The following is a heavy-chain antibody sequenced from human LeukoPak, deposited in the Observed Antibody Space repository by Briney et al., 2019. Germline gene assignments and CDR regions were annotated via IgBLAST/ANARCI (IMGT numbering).Heavy chain of an antibody. V-gene: IGHV3-74*01. CDR3: ARGRYYGMDV. CDR2: MNSDGSGT. J-gene: IGHJ6*02. Sequence: GGSLRLSCAASGFTFSTYWIHWVRQAPGKGLVWVSGMNSDGSGTSYADSVKGRFTISRDNAKNTLSLQVNSLRAEDTAVYFCARGRYYGMDVWGQGTTVTVSS. CDR1: GFTFSTYW.